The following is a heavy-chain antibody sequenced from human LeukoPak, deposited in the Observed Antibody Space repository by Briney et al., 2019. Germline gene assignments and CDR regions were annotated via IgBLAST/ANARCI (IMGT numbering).Heavy chain of an antibody. CDR3: ARGAYCSSTSCWRRANYGMDV. CDR1: GFTFSSYA. CDR2: ISYDGSNK. Sequence: PGGSLRLSCAASGFTFSSYAMHWVRQAPGKGLEWVAVISYDGSNKYYADSVKGRFTISRDNSKNTLYLQMNSLRAEDTAVYYRARGAYCSSTSCWRRANYGMDVWGQGTTVTVSS. D-gene: IGHD2-2*01. V-gene: IGHV3-30-3*01. J-gene: IGHJ6*02.